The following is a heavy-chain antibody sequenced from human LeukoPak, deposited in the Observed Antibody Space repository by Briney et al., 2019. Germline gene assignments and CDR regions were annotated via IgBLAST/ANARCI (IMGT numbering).Heavy chain of an antibody. V-gene: IGHV1-18*04. Sequence: ASVKVSCKASGYTFTSYGISWVRQAPGQGLEWMGWISAYNGNTNYAQKLQGRVTMTTDTSTSTAYMELRSLRSDDTAVYYCARDYGDYGQDYYYYYGMDVWGKGTTVTVSS. CDR2: ISAYNGNT. J-gene: IGHJ6*04. CDR3: ARDYGDYGQDYYYYYGMDV. D-gene: IGHD4-17*01. CDR1: GYTFTSYG.